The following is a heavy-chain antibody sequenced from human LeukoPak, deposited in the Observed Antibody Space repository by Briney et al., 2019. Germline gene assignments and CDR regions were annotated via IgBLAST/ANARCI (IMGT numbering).Heavy chain of an antibody. Sequence: GGSLRLSCEASGFTFSGSAMHSGCEASGKGLEWLGHIKSKGNSQATAYAASLKGRFAISRDDSKNTAYLQTNKLETEETAMYYCARQSGAAIPLFHWGQGPLVTVSS. J-gene: IGHJ1*01. D-gene: IGHD2-2*02. V-gene: IGHV3-73*01. CDR3: ARQSGAAIPLFH. CDR2: IKSKGNSQAT. CDR1: GFTFSGSA.